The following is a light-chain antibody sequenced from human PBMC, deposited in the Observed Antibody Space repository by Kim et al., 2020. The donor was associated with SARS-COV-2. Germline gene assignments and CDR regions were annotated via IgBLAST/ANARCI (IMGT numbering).Light chain of an antibody. CDR2: GAS. V-gene: IGKV3-15*01. J-gene: IGKJ1*01. CDR3: QQYQNWWS. CDR1: ESVSSL. Sequence: SVSPGEAATLSCRASESVSSLLAWYQQQPGQPPRLLIYGASTRAAGVPARFSGSGSGKEFTLTISSLQSEDFAVYFCQQYQNWWSFGQGTKVDIK.